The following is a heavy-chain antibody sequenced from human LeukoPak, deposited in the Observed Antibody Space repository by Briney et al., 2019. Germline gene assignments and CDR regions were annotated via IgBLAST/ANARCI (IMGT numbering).Heavy chain of an antibody. J-gene: IGHJ3*02. CDR2: IYYSGST. Sequence: PSETLSLTCTVSGGSISSSTHYWTWIRQPPGKGLEWIGSIYYSGSTYYNPSLKSRVTISVDTSKNQFSLKLSSVTAADTAVYYCARPGHIPQEWLGHYAFDIWGQGTMVTVSS. CDR3: ARPGHIPQEWLGHYAFDI. D-gene: IGHD6-19*01. V-gene: IGHV4-39*01. CDR1: GGSISSSTHY.